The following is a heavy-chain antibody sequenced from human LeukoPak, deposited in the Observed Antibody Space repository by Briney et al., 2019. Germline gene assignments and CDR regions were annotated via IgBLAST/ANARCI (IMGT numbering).Heavy chain of an antibody. J-gene: IGHJ3*02. D-gene: IGHD3-10*01. CDR2: INPNSGGT. CDR3: ARDSPLWYDAFDI. V-gene: IGHV1-2*06. Sequence: ASVKVSCKASGYTFTGYYMHWVRQARGQGLEWMGRINPNSGGTNYAQKFQGRVTMTRDTSISTAYMELSRLRSDDTAVYYCARDSPLWYDAFDIWGQGTMVTVSS. CDR1: GYTFTGYY.